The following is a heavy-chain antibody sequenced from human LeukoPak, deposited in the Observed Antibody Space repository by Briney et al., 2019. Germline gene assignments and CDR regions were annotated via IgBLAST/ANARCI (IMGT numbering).Heavy chain of an antibody. D-gene: IGHD3-10*01. V-gene: IGHV3-23*01. Sequence: GGSLRLSCAASGFTFSGYWMSWVRQPPGKGLEWVSAISGSDGSTYYADSVKGRFTISRDNSKNTLYLQMNSLRAEDTAVYYCVKYGADVWGQGTTVTVSS. CDR1: GFTFSGYW. J-gene: IGHJ6*02. CDR2: ISGSDGST. CDR3: VKYGADV.